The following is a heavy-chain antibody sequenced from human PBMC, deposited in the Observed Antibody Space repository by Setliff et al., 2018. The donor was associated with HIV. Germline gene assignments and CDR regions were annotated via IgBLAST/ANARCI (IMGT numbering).Heavy chain of an antibody. CDR2: INTDGRST. Sequence: GGSLRLSCAASGFSFSSYWMHWVRQAPGKGLVWVSRINTDGRSTTYADSVKGRFTISRDNAKNTLYLQMNSLRAEDTAVYYCAKEGSNWYPPNYFDYWGQGTLVTVS. D-gene: IGHD4-4*01. CDR1: GFSFSSYW. CDR3: AKEGSNWYPPNYFDY. V-gene: IGHV3-74*01. J-gene: IGHJ4*02.